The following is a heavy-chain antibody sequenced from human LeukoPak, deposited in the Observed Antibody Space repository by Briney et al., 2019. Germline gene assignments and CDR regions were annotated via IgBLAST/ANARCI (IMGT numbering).Heavy chain of an antibody. CDR3: ARPYCSSTSCYTGIGY. D-gene: IGHD2-2*02. CDR2: ISSSSSYI. CDR1: GFTFSSYS. J-gene: IGHJ4*02. Sequence: PGGSLRLSCAASGFTFSSYSMNWVRQAPGKGLEWVSSISSSSSYIYYADSVKGRFTISRDNAKNSLYLQMNSLRAEDTAVYYCARPYCSSTSCYTGIGYWGQGILVTVSS. V-gene: IGHV3-21*01.